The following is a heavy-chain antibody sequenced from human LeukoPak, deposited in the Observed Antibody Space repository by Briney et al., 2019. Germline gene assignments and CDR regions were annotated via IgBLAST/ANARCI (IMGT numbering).Heavy chain of an antibody. CDR2: IWFDGSNK. Sequence: GGSLRLSCAASGFIFSDYAMHWVRQAPGKGLDWVAVIWFDGSNKFYGESVWGRFTISRDNSENVLYLQMSSLSAEDTAVYYCAREGLQAGGVLDYWGQGTLVTVSS. D-gene: IGHD4-11*01. CDR3: AREGLQAGGVLDY. CDR1: GFIFSDYA. J-gene: IGHJ4*02. V-gene: IGHV3-33*01.